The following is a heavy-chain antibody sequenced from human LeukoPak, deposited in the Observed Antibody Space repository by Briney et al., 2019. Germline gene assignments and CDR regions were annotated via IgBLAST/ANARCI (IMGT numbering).Heavy chain of an antibody. J-gene: IGHJ4*02. CDR1: GFTFSSYT. Sequence: GGSLRLSCAVSGFTFSSYTMNWVRQAPGKGLEWVSYIGSSGDTIYYADSVKGRFTISRDNAKNSLFLQMNSLRDEDTAVYFCARKLALWGQGTLVTVSS. CDR2: IGSSGDTI. CDR3: ARKLAL. V-gene: IGHV3-48*02.